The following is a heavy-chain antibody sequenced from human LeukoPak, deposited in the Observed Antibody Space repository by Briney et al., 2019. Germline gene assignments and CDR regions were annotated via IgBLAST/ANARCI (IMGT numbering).Heavy chain of an antibody. CDR3: ARDPDPTGYFDY. CDR1: GGSISSSSYY. J-gene: IGHJ4*02. CDR2: IYYSGST. Sequence: PSETLSLTCTVSGGSISSSSYYWGWIRQPPGKGLEWIGSIYYSGSTYYNPSLKSRVTISVDTSKNQFSLKLSSVTAADTAVYYCARDPDPTGYFDYWGQGTLVTVSS. D-gene: IGHD3-10*01. V-gene: IGHV4-39*02.